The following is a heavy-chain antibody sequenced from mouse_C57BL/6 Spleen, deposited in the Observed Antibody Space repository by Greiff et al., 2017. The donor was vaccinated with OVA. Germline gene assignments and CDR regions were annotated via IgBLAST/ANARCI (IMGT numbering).Heavy chain of an antibody. D-gene: IGHD1-1*01. V-gene: IGHV1-26*01. J-gene: IGHJ2*01. CDR1: GYTFTDYY. Sequence: EVQLQQSGPELVKPGASVKISCKASGYTFTDYYMNWVKQSHGKSLEWIGDINPNNGGTSYNQKFKGKATLTVDKSSSTAYMELRSLTSEDSAVYYCARRTGSSPLGYWGQGTTLTVSS. CDR3: ARRTGSSPLGY. CDR2: INPNNGGT.